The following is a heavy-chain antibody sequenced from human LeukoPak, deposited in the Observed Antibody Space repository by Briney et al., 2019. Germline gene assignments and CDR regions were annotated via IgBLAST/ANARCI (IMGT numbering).Heavy chain of an antibody. V-gene: IGHV3-33*01. J-gene: IGHJ4*02. CDR1: GFTFSSYG. Sequence: GRSLRLSCAASGFTFSSYGMHWVRQAPGKGLEWVAVIWYDGSNKYYADSVKGRFTISRDNSKNTLYLQMNSLRAEDTAVYYCARDPYYYGSGSYYPSHWGQGTLVTVSP. CDR2: IWYDGSNK. CDR3: ARDPYYYGSGSYYPSH. D-gene: IGHD3-10*01.